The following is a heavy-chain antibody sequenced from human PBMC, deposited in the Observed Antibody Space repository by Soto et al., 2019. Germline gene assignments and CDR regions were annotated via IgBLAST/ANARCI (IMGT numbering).Heavy chain of an antibody. CDR1: EYTFTDNY. V-gene: IGHV1-2*02. D-gene: IGHD2-2*01. J-gene: IGHJ4*02. Sequence: ASVKVSCKTSEYTFTDNYIYWIRQAPGQGLEWMGWLNPNSGDTDFAQRFQGRVTLTSDTSISTAYMELNRLTSDDTAVFYCARQSCGSTSCFYDYWGPGTLVTVSS. CDR3: ARQSCGSTSCFYDY. CDR2: LNPNSGDT.